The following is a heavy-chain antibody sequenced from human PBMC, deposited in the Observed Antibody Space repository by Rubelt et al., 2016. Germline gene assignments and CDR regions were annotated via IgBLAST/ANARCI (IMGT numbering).Heavy chain of an antibody. J-gene: IGHJ6*02. CDR2: IYYSGST. Sequence: QVQLQQWGAGLLKPSETLSLTCTVSGGSISSSSYYWGWIRQPPGKGLEGIGTIYYSGSTYYNPSLKSRGTISLDTSKNQFSLKLSPVTAADTAVYYCAGHRDWGPYYGMDVWGQGTTVTVSS. D-gene: IGHD3-16*01. CDR3: AGHRDWGPYYGMDV. V-gene: IGHV4-39*01. CDR1: GGSISSSSYY.